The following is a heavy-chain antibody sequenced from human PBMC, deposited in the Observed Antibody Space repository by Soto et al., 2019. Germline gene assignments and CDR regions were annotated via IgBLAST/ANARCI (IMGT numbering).Heavy chain of an antibody. D-gene: IGHD1-26*01. V-gene: IGHV3-53*01. J-gene: IGHJ3*02. Sequence: EVQLVESGGGLIQPGGSLRLSCAASAFTVSNNYMSWVRQAPGKGLEWVSIIYSGGSTYYADSVRGRFTISRDNSKNTLYLPMNSLRADDTAVYYCARVRGGSPDAFDIWGQGTMVTVAS. CDR1: AFTVSNNY. CDR2: IYSGGST. CDR3: ARVRGGSPDAFDI.